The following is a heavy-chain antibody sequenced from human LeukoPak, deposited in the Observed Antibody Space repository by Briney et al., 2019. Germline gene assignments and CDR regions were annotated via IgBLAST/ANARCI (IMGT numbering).Heavy chain of an antibody. V-gene: IGHV4-61*01. CDR2: IYYSGST. D-gene: IGHD2-2*01. J-gene: IGHJ6*04. CDR3: AREAPLLPAAAPRPGYYYGMDV. Sequence: SATLSLTFTVSGGSVSSGSYYWSWIRPPPGEGREGIGYIYYSGSTNYNPSLKSRVTISVDTSKNQFSLKLSSVPAADTAVYYCAREAPLLPAAAPRPGYYYGMDVWGKGTTVTVSS. CDR1: GGSVSSGSYY.